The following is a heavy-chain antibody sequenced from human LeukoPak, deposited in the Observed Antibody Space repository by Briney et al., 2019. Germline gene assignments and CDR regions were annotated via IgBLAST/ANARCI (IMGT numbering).Heavy chain of an antibody. J-gene: IGHJ3*02. CDR1: GGSISSGGYS. D-gene: IGHD1-26*01. Sequence: SETLSLTCAVSGGSISSGGYSWSWIRQPPGKGLEWIGYIYHSGSTYYNPSLKSRVTISVDRSKNQFSLKLSPVTAADTAVYYCARGRGDAFDIWGQGTMVTVSS. CDR2: IYHSGST. CDR3: ARGRGDAFDI. V-gene: IGHV4-30-2*01.